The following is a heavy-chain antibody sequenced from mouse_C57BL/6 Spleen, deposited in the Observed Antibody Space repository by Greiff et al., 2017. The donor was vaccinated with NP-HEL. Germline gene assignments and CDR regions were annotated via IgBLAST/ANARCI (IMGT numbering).Heavy chain of an antibody. CDR2: LDPSDSYT. Sequence: QVQLQQPGAELVMPGASVQLSCKASGYTFTSYWMHWVKQRPGQGLEWIGELDPSDSYTNYNQKFKGKSTLTVDKSYSTAYMQLSSLTSEDSAVYYCARASYVYGSRPLDYWGQGTTLTVSS. D-gene: IGHD1-1*01. CDR3: ARASYVYGSRPLDY. V-gene: IGHV1-69*01. J-gene: IGHJ2*01. CDR1: GYTFTSYW.